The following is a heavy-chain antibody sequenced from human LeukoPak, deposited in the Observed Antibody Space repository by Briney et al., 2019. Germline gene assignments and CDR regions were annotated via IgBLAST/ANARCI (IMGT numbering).Heavy chain of an antibody. CDR3: AKDKSEMETITRAFDF. CDR2: ISGSVYST. CDR1: GFTFSTYD. Sequence: PGGSLRLSCAASGFTFSTYDMSWVRQARGKGVEGVSDISGSVYSTYYTYSVKGRFTISRDNSKNTLFLQMNSLRAEDTAVYYCAKDKSEMETITRAFDFWGQGTMVTVSS. D-gene: IGHD5-24*01. J-gene: IGHJ3*01. V-gene: IGHV3-23*01.